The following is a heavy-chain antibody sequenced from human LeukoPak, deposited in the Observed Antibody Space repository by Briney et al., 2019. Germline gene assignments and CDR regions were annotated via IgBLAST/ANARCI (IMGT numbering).Heavy chain of an antibody. CDR3: ARGLHCSGGSCYSDYFDY. V-gene: IGHV4-34*01. CDR2: INHSGST. CDR1: GGSISSYY. J-gene: IGHJ4*02. D-gene: IGHD2-15*01. Sequence: SETLSLTCTVSGGSISSYYWSWIRQPPGKGLEWIGEINHSGSTNYNPSLKSRVTIPVDTSKNQFSLKLSSVTAADTAVYYCARGLHCSGGSCYSDYFDYWGQGTLVTVSS.